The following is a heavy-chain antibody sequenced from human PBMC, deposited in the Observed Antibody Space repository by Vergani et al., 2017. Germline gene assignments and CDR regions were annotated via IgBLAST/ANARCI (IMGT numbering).Heavy chain of an antibody. D-gene: IGHD5-12*01. Sequence: EVQLLESGGDLVQLGGSLRLSCAASGFTFNHYAMNWVRQAPGKGLEWVSGIGGSGGSTYYAGSVKGRFTISRDSSKNTLYLQMNSLSAGDTAVYYCAKANPRNSGYDYLYYYHAMDVWGQGTTVTVSS. CDR1: GFTFNHYA. J-gene: IGHJ6*02. CDR2: IGGSGGST. CDR3: AKANPRNSGYDYLYYYHAMDV. V-gene: IGHV3-23*01.